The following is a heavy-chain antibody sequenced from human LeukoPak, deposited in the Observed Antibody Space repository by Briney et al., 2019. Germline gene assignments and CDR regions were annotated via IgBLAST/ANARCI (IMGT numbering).Heavy chain of an antibody. Sequence: PGGSLRLSCAASGFTVITNDMTWVRQAPGKGLEWVSVLYSDGNTKYADSVQGRFTISRDNSKNTLYLEMHRPRHNDTAVYYCARGVEPLAANTLAYWGQGTLVTVSS. CDR3: ARGVEPLAANTLAY. CDR1: GFTVITND. J-gene: IGHJ4*02. D-gene: IGHD1-14*01. CDR2: LYSDGNT. V-gene: IGHV3-53*01.